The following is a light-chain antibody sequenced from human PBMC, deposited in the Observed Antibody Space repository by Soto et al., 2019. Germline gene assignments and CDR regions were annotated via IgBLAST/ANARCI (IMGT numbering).Light chain of an antibody. CDR1: ESINKC. J-gene: IGKJ1*01. Sequence: DIQMTQSPSSLSASVGDRVTFTCRASESINKCLSWFQQKQGQAPKLLIYAAYSFQSGVPSRFSGSGSGTDFILTIDSLQPEDFATYYCHQTYIAPATLGQGTKV. CDR3: HQTYIAPAT. V-gene: IGKV1-39*01. CDR2: AAY.